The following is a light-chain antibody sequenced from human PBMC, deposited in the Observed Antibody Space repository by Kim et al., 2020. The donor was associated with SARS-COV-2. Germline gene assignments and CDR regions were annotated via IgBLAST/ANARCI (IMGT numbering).Light chain of an antibody. CDR3: QAWDSSTWV. J-gene: IGLJ3*02. CDR1: KLGDKY. V-gene: IGLV3-1*01. CDR2: QDS. Sequence: SYELTQPPSVSVSPGQTASITCSGDKLGDKYACWYQQKPGQSPVLVIYQDSKRPSGIPERFSGSNSGNTATLTICGTQAMDEADYYCQAWDSSTWVFGGGTQLTVL.